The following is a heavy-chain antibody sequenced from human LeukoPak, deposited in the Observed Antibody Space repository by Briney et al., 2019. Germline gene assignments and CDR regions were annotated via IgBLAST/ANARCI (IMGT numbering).Heavy chain of an antibody. CDR1: GYTFTSYG. CDR3: ARDQQQLVSYNWFDP. Sequence: ASVKVSCKASGYTFTSYGISWVRQAPAQGLEWMGWISAYNGNTNYAQKLQGRVTMTTDTSTSTAYMELRSLRSDDTVVYYCARDQQQLVSYNWFDPWGQGTLVTVSS. V-gene: IGHV1-18*01. D-gene: IGHD6-13*01. CDR2: ISAYNGNT. J-gene: IGHJ5*02.